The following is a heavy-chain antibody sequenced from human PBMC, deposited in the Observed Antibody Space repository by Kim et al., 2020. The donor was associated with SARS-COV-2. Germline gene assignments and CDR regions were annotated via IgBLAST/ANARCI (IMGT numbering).Heavy chain of an antibody. J-gene: IGHJ4*02. V-gene: IGHV3-30*01. CDR3: ARDRVYYDFWSGYYTSGY. D-gene: IGHD3-3*01. Sequence: KGPVTISRDNSKNTLYLQMNSLRAEDTAVYYCARDRVYYDFWSGYYTSGYWGQGTLVTVSS.